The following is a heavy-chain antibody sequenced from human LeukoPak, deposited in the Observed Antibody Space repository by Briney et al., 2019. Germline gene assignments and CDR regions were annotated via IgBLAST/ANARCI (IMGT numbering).Heavy chain of an antibody. J-gene: IGHJ5*02. CDR1: GYTFTSYG. Sequence: ASVKVSCKASGYTFTSYGISWVRQAPGQGLEGMGWINPNSGGTNYAQKFQGRVTMTRDTSISTAYMELSRLRSDDTAVYYCARLLPPQPGITQLFWLDPWGQGTLVTVSS. CDR2: INPNSGGT. CDR3: ARLLPPQPGITQLFWLDP. D-gene: IGHD1-20*01. V-gene: IGHV1-2*02.